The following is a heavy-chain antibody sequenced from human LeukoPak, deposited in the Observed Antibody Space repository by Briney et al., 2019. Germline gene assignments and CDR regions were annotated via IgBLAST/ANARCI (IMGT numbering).Heavy chain of an antibody. D-gene: IGHD5-18*01. J-gene: IGHJ4*02. Sequence: PSETLSLTCTVSGGSISSYYWSWLRQPPGKGLEWIGYIYHSGNTNYNPSLTSRVTISVDTSKNQFSLKLSSVTAADTAVYYCARLGRGYSYGQADYWGQGTLVTVSS. CDR2: IYHSGNT. V-gene: IGHV4-59*08. CDR1: GGSISSYY. CDR3: ARLGRGYSYGQADY.